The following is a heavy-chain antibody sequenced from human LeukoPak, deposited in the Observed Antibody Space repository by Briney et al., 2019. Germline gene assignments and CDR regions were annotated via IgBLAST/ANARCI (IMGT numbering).Heavy chain of an antibody. Sequence: GRSLRLSCAASGFTFSSYGMHWVRQAPGKGLKWAAVISYDGSNKYYADSVKGRFTISRDNSKNTLYLQMNSLRAEDTAVYYCAKDKYSSGWWAMDYWGQGTLVTVSS. CDR1: GFTFSSYG. CDR3: AKDKYSSGWWAMDY. V-gene: IGHV3-30*18. D-gene: IGHD6-19*01. CDR2: ISYDGSNK. J-gene: IGHJ4*02.